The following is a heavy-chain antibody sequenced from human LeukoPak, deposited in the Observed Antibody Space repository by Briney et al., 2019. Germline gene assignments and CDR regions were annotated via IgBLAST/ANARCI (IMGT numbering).Heavy chain of an antibody. J-gene: IGHJ4*02. CDR3: ARDKSPIRSRSGSESSPLDN. V-gene: IGHV1-18*04. CDR1: GYTFTYYG. Sequence: ASAKVSCKTSGYTFTYYGINWVRQAPGQGLEWMGWISGYNGNTKYAQKFQGRVTMTTDTFTNTAYMELRSLRSDDTAMYYCARDKSPIRSRSGSESSPLDNWGQGTLVFVSS. CDR2: ISGYNGNT. D-gene: IGHD6-19*01.